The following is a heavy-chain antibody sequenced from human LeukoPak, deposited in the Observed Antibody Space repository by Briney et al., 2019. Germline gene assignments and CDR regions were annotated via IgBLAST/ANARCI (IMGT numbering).Heavy chain of an antibody. D-gene: IGHD2-2*02. CDR1: GYSFTVYW. V-gene: IGHV5-51*01. J-gene: IGHJ4*02. CDR2: IYPGDSDT. CDR3: ARVGYCSSTSCYREPKNYLHFDY. Sequence: GESLKISCKGSGYSFTVYWIGWVRQMPGKGLEWMGIIYPGDSDTRYSPSFQGQVTISADKSISTAYMELSRLRSDDTAVYYCARVGYCSSTSCYREPKNYLHFDYWGQGTLVTVSS.